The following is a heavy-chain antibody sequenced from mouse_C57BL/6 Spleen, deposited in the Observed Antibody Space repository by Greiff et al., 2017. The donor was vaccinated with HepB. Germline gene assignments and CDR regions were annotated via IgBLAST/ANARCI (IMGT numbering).Heavy chain of an antibody. CDR3: ARSSSHYAMDY. V-gene: IGHV1-52*01. CDR1: GYTFTSYW. J-gene: IGHJ4*01. Sequence: VQLQQPGAELVRPGSSVKLSCKASGYTFTSYWMHWVKQRPIQGLEWIGNIDPSDSETHYNQKFKDKATLTVDKSSSTAYMQLSSLTSEDSAVYYCARSSSHYAMDYWGQGTSVTVSS. D-gene: IGHD1-1*01. CDR2: IDPSDSET.